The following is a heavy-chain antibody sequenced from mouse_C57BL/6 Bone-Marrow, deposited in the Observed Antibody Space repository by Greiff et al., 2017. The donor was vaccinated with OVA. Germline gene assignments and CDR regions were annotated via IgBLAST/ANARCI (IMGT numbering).Heavy chain of an antibody. V-gene: IGHV1-82*01. CDR3: ARPYGSRAMDY. D-gene: IGHD1-1*01. Sequence: VQLQESGPELVKPGASVKISCKASGYAFSSSWMNWVKQRPGTGLEWIGRIYPGDGDTNYNGKFKGKATLTADKSSSTAYMQLSSLTSEDSAVYFCARPYGSRAMDYWGQGTSVTVSS. J-gene: IGHJ4*01. CDR1: GYAFSSSW. CDR2: IYPGDGDT.